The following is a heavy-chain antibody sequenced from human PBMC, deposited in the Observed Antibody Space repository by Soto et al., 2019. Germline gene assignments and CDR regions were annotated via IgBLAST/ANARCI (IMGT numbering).Heavy chain of an antibody. CDR2: IVVGSGNT. CDR1: GFTFTSSA. V-gene: IGHV1-58*01. J-gene: IGHJ6*02. D-gene: IGHD3-22*01. Sequence: SVKVSCKASGFTFTSSAVQWVRQARGQRLEWIGWIVVGSGNTNYAQKIQERVTITRDMSTSTAYMELSSLRSEDTAVYYCAAGYYYDSSGYFGPHLYYYYGMDVWGQGTTVTVS. CDR3: AAGYYYDSSGYFGPHLYYYYGMDV.